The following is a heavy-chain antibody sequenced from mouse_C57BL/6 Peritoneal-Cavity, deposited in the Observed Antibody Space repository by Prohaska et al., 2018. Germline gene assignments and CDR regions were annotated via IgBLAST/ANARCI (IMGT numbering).Heavy chain of an antibody. CDR2: INPNNGGT. D-gene: IGHD1-1*01. CDR3: ARGSYYGSSYDY. Sequence: NWVKQSHGKSPEWIGDINPNNGGTSYNQKFKGKATLTVDKSSSTAYMELRSLTSEDSAVYYCARGSYYGSSYDYWGQGTTLTVSS. J-gene: IGHJ2*01. V-gene: IGHV1-26*01.